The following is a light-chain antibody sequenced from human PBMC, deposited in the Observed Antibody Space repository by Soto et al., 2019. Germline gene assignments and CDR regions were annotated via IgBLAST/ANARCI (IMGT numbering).Light chain of an antibody. CDR3: QHTYRTPWT. CDR2: GSS. CDR1: QSISRW. J-gene: IGKJ1*01. Sequence: DIQMTQSPSTLSASVGDRVTIICRASQSISRWLAWYQQKPGKVPKLLIYGSSRLQTGVPSRFSGSGSGADFTLTISSVQPEDFATYFCQHTYRTPWTFGQGTKV. V-gene: IGKV1-5*02.